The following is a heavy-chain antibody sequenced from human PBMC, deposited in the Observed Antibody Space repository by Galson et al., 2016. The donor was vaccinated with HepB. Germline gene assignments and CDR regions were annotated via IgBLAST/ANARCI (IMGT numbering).Heavy chain of an antibody. J-gene: IGHJ4*02. Sequence: SLRLSCAASGFTSSNYWIHWVRQAPGKGPAWVSGINSDGSATYYADSVSGRFTISRDNAKNTVYLHMNSLRAEDTAIYYCGSVFEYWGQGTLVAVSS. V-gene: IGHV3-74*01. CDR2: INSDGSAT. CDR1: GFTSSNYW. CDR3: GSVFEY.